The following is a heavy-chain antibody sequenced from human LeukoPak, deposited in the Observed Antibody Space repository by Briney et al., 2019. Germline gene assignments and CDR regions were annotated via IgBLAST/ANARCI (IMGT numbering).Heavy chain of an antibody. V-gene: IGHV4-34*01. J-gene: IGHJ4*02. CDR2: INHCGST. CDR3: ARGSDTAAGLY. D-gene: IGHD6-13*01. CDR1: GGSFSGYY. Sequence: PSETLSLTCAVYGGSFSGYYWSWIRQPPGKGLEWIGEINHCGSTNYNPSLKSRVSISVDSSKNQFSLKVSSVTAADTAVYYCARGSDTAAGLYWGQGTLVTVSS.